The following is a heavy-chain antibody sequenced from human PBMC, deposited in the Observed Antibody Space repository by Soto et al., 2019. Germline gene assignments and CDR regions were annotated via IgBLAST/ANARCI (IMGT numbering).Heavy chain of an antibody. CDR1: GFTFDSYS. Sequence: GRSLRLSFAAAGFTFDSYSINWVRQAPGKGLDWASYISSSSGSIFYAESVRGRFTISRDNAKNSVFLHLNSLRAEDTAVYYCARGEGCSYDRLYSWFDSWGQGTLVTVSS. J-gene: IGHJ5*01. CDR3: ARGEGCSYDRLYSWFDS. CDR2: ISSSSGSI. V-gene: IGHV3-48*01. D-gene: IGHD5-12*01.